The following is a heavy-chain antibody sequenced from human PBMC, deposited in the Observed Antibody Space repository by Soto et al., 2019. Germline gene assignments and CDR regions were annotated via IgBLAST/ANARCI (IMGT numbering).Heavy chain of an antibody. CDR1: GFTFSSYA. V-gene: IGHV3-23*01. J-gene: IGHJ6*02. CDR2: ISGSGDST. Sequence: EVQLLESGGGLVQPGGSLRLSCAASGFTFSSYAMNWVRQAPGKGLEWVSAISGSGDSTYYADSVKGRFTISRANSKNTLYLLMNALRGEDAAVYYCARSFGDYPLWYYGMDVWGQGTTVTVSS. D-gene: IGHD4-17*01. CDR3: ARSFGDYPLWYYGMDV.